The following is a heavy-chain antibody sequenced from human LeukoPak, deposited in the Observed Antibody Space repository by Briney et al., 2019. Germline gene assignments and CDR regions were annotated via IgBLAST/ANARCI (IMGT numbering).Heavy chain of an antibody. J-gene: IGHJ4*02. D-gene: IGHD4-17*01. V-gene: IGHV3-30*18. Sequence: PGGSLRLSCAASGFTFSGYGMHWVRQAPGKGLEWVAVISYDGSNKYYADSVKGRFTISRDNSKNTLYLQMNSLRAEDTAVYYCAKDSSFYGDYFDYWGQGTLVTVSS. CDR1: GFTFSGYG. CDR3: AKDSSFYGDYFDY. CDR2: ISYDGSNK.